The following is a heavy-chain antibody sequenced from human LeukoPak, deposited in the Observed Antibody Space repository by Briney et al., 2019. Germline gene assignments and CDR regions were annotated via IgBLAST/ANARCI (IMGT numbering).Heavy chain of an antibody. CDR3: ARRRSITGTGEIGY. CDR2: IIPILGIA. J-gene: IGHJ4*02. D-gene: IGHD1-20*01. Sequence: SVKVSCKASGGTFSSYAISWVRQAPGQGLEWMGRIIPILGIANYAQKFQGRVTITADKSTSTAYMELSSLRSEDTAVYYCARRRSITGTGEIGYWGQGTLVTVSS. CDR1: GGTFSSYA. V-gene: IGHV1-69*04.